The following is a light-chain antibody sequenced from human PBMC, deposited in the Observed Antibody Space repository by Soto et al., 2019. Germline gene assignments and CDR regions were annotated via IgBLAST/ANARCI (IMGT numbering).Light chain of an antibody. V-gene: IGKV2-30*01. CDR2: KVS. J-gene: IGKJ2*03. CDR3: MQGTHLPYR. CDR1: QSLVSSDGNTY. Sequence: DVVMTQSPPSLPVTLGQPASISCRSSQSLVSSDGNTYLNWFQQRPGQSPRRLIFKVSNRDSGVPDRFSGSGSGTDFTLKISMVEAEDVAVYYCMQGTHLPYRFGQRTKLETK.